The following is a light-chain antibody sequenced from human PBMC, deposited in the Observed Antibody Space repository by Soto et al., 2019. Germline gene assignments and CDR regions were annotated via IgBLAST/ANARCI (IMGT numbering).Light chain of an antibody. CDR2: EVS. CDR1: SSDVGGYDY. J-gene: IGLJ2*01. V-gene: IGLV2-14*01. Sequence: QSALTQPASVSGSPGQSITISCTGTSSDVGGYDYVSWYQQYPGKAPKLMIYEVSNRPSGVSNRFSGSKSGNTASLTISGLQAEYEADYYCASYMTSSTLDVVFGGGTKVTVL. CDR3: ASYMTSSTLDVV.